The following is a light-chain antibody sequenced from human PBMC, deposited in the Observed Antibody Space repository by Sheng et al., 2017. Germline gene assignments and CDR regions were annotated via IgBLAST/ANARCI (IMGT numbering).Light chain of an antibody. Sequence: NFMLTQPHSVSGSPGKTVTISCTRSSGSIASNYVQWYQQRPGSSPTTVIFEDNERPSGVPDRFSGSIDSSSNSASLTISGLKTEDEADYYCQSFDNTNQVFGGGTKLTVL. CDR2: EDN. J-gene: IGLJ3*02. CDR3: QSFDNTNQV. CDR1: SGSIASNY. V-gene: IGLV6-57*01.